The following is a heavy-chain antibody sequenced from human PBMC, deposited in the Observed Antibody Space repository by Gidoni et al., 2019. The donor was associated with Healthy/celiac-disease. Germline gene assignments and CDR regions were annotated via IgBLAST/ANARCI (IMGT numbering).Heavy chain of an antibody. V-gene: IGHV1-24*01. CDR2: FDPEDGET. J-gene: IGHJ6*02. D-gene: IGHD2-15*01. Sequence: QVQLVQSGAEVKKPGASVKVSCKVSGYTLTELSMHWVRQAPGKGLEWMGGFDPEDGETIYAQKFQGRVTMTEDTSTDTAYMELSSLRSEDTAVYYCATDYSVVAAINYYYGMDVWGQGTTVTVSS. CDR3: ATDYSVVAAINYYYGMDV. CDR1: GYTLTELS.